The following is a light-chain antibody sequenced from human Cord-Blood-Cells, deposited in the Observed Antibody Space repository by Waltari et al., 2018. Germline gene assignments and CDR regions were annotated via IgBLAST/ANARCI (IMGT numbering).Light chain of an antibody. J-gene: IGLJ3*02. CDR2: EVS. Sequence: QSALTQPASVSGSPGQSITISCTGTSSDVGGYNDVYWYQHNPGKAPKLMIYEVSNRPSEVSNRFSGSKSGNTAALTISGLQAEDEADYYCSSYTSSSTWVFGGGTKLTVL. CDR3: SSYTSSSTWV. V-gene: IGLV2-14*01. CDR1: SSDVGGYND.